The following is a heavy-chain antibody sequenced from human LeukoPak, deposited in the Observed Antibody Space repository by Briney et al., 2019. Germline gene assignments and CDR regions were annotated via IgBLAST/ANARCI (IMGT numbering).Heavy chain of an antibody. V-gene: IGHV4-39*02. CDR2: ISYTANT. CDR3: ARLSYYSGSGSDAPDAFDI. J-gene: IGHJ3*02. CDR1: GGSITSSTYY. D-gene: IGHD3-10*01. Sequence: SETLSLTCTVSGGSITSSTYYWGWIRQSPGKGHEWIGSISYTANTYYNPSLRSRVTISVDTSKSHFSLRLSSVSAADTVVYYCARLSYYSGSGSDAPDAFDIWGQGTMVTVSA.